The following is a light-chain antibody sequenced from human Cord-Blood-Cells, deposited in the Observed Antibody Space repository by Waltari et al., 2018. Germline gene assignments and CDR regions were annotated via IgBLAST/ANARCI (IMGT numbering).Light chain of an antibody. CDR2: DAS. CDR1: QSISSW. J-gene: IGKJ4*01. V-gene: IGKV1-5*01. Sequence: DIQMTQSPSTLSASVGDRVTITCRASQSISSWLAWYQQKPGKAPKLLIYDASSLESGVPSRFSGSGSRTEFTLTISSLQPDDFATYYCQQYNSYSFGGGTKVEIK. CDR3: QQYNSYS.